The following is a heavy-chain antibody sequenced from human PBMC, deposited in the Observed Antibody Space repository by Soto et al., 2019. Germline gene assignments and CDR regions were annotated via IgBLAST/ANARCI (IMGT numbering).Heavy chain of an antibody. V-gene: IGHV3-21*01. CDR1: GFTFSSYS. J-gene: IGHJ5*02. CDR2: ISSSSSYI. CDR3: ARDPEYSSTYNWFDP. Sequence: PGGSLRLSCAASGFTFSSYSMNWVRQAPGKGLEWVSSISSSSSYIYYADSVKGRFTISRDNAKNSLYLQMNSLRAEDTAVYYCARDPEYSSTYNWFDPWGQGTLVTVSS. D-gene: IGHD6-6*01.